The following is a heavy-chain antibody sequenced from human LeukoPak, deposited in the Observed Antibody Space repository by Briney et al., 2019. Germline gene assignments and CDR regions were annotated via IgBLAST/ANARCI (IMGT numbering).Heavy chain of an antibody. J-gene: IGHJ4*02. Sequence: SETLSLTCTVSGGSISSYYWSWIRQPPGKGLEWIGYTYYSGSTNYNPSLKSRVTISVDTSKNQFSLKLSSVTAADTAVYYCARERWELLGGYYFDYWGQGTLVTVSS. D-gene: IGHD1-26*01. CDR2: TYYSGST. CDR3: ARERWELLGGYYFDY. V-gene: IGHV4-59*01. CDR1: GGSISSYY.